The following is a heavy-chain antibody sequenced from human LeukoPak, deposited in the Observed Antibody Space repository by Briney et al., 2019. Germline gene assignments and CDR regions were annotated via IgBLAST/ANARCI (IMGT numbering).Heavy chain of an antibody. V-gene: IGHV5-51*01. CDR1: GYSFTTYW. J-gene: IGHJ4*02. CDR2: IYPGDSDT. D-gene: IGHD3-10*01. Sequence: GESLKISRNGSGYSFTTYWIGLVRQMPGKGLEWMGIIYPGDSDTRYSPSFQGQVTISADKSISTAYLQWSSLRASDTAMYYCPRYITARYSLNDDYWGQGTLVTVSS. CDR3: PRYITARYSLNDDY.